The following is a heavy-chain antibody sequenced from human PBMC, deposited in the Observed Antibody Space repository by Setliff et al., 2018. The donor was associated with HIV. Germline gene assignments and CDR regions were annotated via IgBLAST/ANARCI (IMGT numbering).Heavy chain of an antibody. J-gene: IGHJ6*03. Sequence: GASVKVSCKASGGTFNTYTITWVRQAPGQGLEWMGGIIPFAGTTNYAQKFQGRVTITTDESRSIVYMEVSSLRSEDTAVYYCARELYVDIVATIDPLGDDYYYYYYMDVWGKGTTVTVSS. V-gene: IGHV1-69*16. CDR3: ARELYVDIVATIDPLGDDYYYYYYMDV. D-gene: IGHD5-12*01. CDR1: GGTFNTYT. CDR2: IIPFAGTT.